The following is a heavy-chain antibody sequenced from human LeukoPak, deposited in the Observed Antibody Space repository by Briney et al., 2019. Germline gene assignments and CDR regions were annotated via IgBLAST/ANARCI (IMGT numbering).Heavy chain of an antibody. CDR1: GFTFSSYS. CDR2: ISSSSCYI. V-gene: IGHV3-21*01. CDR3: ARDQQQLDPYYCYYGMDV. J-gene: IGHJ6*04. D-gene: IGHD6-13*01. Sequence: GGSLRLSCAASGFTFSSYSMNWLRQAPGKAVEWVSSISSSSCYIYYADSVKARFTISRDNAKNSLYLQMNSLRAEDTAVYYCARDQQQLDPYYCYYGMDVWGKGTTVTVSS.